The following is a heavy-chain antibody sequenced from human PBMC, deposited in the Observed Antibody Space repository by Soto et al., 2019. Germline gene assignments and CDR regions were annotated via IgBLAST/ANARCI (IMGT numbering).Heavy chain of an antibody. D-gene: IGHD3-9*01. V-gene: IGHV4-39*01. Sequence: QLQLQESGPGLVKPSETLSLTCTVSGGSISSSSYYWGWIRQPPGNGPEWIGSIYYSGRTYYNPSLKSRVTISVDTSKNQFSLKLSSVTAADTAVYYCARNYDILTGSTAFDPWGQGTLVTVSS. J-gene: IGHJ5*02. CDR2: IYYSGRT. CDR1: GGSISSSSYY. CDR3: ARNYDILTGSTAFDP.